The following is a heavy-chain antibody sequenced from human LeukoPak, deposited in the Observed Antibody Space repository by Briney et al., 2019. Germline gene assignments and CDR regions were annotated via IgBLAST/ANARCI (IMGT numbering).Heavy chain of an antibody. CDR2: ISYDGSNK. CDR1: GFTFSGYA. J-gene: IGHJ6*02. CDR3: ARAAYHYGMDV. Sequence: SLRLSCAASGFTFSGYAMHWVRQAPGKGLEWVAVISYDGSNKYYADSVKGRFTISRDNSKNTLYLQMNSLRAEDTAVYYCARAAYHYGMDVWGQGTTVTVSS. V-gene: IGHV3-30-3*01.